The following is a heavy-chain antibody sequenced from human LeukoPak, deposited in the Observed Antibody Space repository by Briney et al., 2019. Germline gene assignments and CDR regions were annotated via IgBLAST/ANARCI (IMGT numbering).Heavy chain of an antibody. D-gene: IGHD5-12*01. CDR2: IIPILGIA. CDR1: GGTFSSYA. V-gene: IGHV1-69*04. CDR3: ARARQQSGYGARY. Sequence: SVKVSCKASGGTFSSYAISWVRQAPGQGLEWMGRIIPILGIANYAQKFQGRVTTAYMELSSLRSEDTAVYYCARARQQSGYGARYWGQGTLVTVSS. J-gene: IGHJ4*02.